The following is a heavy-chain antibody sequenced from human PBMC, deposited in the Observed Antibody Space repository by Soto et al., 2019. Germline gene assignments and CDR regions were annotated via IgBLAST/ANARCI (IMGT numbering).Heavy chain of an antibody. CDR2: IKEDGSEK. D-gene: IGHD5-18*01. V-gene: IGHV3-7*01. CDR3: ARERRDTAMIRDPFYYYYYGMDV. CDR1: GFTFSSYA. J-gene: IGHJ6*02. Sequence: HPGGSLRLSCAASGFTFSSYAMSWVRQAPGKGLEWVANIKEDGSEKKYVESVKGRFTISRDNAKNSLYLQMNSLRADDTAMYYCARERRDTAMIRDPFYYYYYGMDVWGQGTKVTVSS.